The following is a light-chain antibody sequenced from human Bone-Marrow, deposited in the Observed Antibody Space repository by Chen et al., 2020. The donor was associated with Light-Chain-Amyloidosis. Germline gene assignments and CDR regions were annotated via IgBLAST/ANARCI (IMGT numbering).Light chain of an antibody. CDR3: QSADSSGTYEVI. CDR1: VLPTKY. J-gene: IGLJ2*01. CDR2: RDT. V-gene: IGLV3-25*03. Sequence: SYVLTQPPSVSVSPGQTASITCSGDVLPTKYAYWYQQKPGQAPVLVIHRDTGRPSGISERFSGSSSGTTATLTISGVQAEDEADYHCQSADSSGTYEVIFGGGTKLTGL.